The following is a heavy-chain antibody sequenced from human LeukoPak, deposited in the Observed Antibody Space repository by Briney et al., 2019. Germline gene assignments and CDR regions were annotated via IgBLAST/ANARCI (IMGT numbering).Heavy chain of an antibody. V-gene: IGHV3-30*18. D-gene: IGHD3-16*01. CDR1: GFTFSSYG. CDR3: AKMEFGY. CDR2: ISYDGSNK. Sequence: QPGGSLRLSCAASGFTFSSYGMHWVRQAPDKGLEWVAVISYDGSNKYYADSVKGRFTISRDNSKNTLYLQMNSLRAEDTAVYYCAKMEFGYWGQGTLVTVSS. J-gene: IGHJ4*02.